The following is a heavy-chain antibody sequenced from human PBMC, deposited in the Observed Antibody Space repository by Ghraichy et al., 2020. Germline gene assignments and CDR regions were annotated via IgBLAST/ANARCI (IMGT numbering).Heavy chain of an antibody. Sequence: ASVKVSCKASGYTFTSYDINWVRQATGQGLEWMGWMNPNSGNTGYAQKFQGRVTMTRNTCISTAYMELSSLRSEDTAVYYCARAKWELAMAFFDYWGQGTLVTVSS. CDR3: ARAKWELAMAFFDY. CDR2: MNPNSGNT. CDR1: GYTFTSYD. J-gene: IGHJ4*02. V-gene: IGHV1-8*01. D-gene: IGHD1-26*01.